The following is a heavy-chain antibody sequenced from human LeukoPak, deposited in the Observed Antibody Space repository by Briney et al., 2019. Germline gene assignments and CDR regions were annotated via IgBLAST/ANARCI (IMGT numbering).Heavy chain of an antibody. CDR2: ISGSGGST. Sequence: GGSLRLPCAASGFTFSSYGMSWVRQAPGKGLEWVSAISGSGGSTYYADSVKGRFTISRDNSKNTLYLQMNSLRAEDTAVYYCAKCKVAATLFDYWGQGTLVTVSS. J-gene: IGHJ4*02. CDR1: GFTFSSYG. V-gene: IGHV3-23*01. D-gene: IGHD2-15*01. CDR3: AKCKVAATLFDY.